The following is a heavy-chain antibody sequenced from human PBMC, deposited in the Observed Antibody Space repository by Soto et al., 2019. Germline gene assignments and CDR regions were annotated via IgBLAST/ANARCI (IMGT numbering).Heavy chain of an antibody. CDR3: ARGAAAGINDY. J-gene: IGHJ4*02. D-gene: IGHD6-13*01. V-gene: IGHV3-21*01. CDR2: ISSSSSYI. Sequence: EVQLVESGGGLVKPGGSLRLSCAASGFTFSSYSMNWVRQAPGKGLEWVSSISSSSSYIYYADSVKGRFIISRDNAKNSLYLQMNSLRAEDTAVYYCARGAAAGINDYWGQGTLVTVSS. CDR1: GFTFSSYS.